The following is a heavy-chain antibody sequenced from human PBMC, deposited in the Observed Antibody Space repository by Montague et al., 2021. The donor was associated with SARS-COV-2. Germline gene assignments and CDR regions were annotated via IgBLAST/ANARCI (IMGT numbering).Heavy chain of an antibody. CDR2: ISYDGSHK. D-gene: IGHD3-10*01. CDR1: GITFSSYA. J-gene: IGHJ4*02. Sequence: SLRLSCAASGITFSSYAMHWVRQAPGKGLEWVAVISYDGSHKYYADPVKGRFTISRDNSKNTLYLQMNSLRAEDTAVYYCAREGLSGSYYGFLDYWGQGTLVTVSS. CDR3: AREGLSGSYYGFLDY. V-gene: IGHV3-30-3*01.